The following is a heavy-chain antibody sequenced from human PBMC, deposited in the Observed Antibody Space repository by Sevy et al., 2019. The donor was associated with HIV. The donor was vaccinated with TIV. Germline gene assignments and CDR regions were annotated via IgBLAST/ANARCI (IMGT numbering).Heavy chain of an antibody. D-gene: IGHD3-22*01. V-gene: IGHV3-7*01. CDR2: INQDGSEK. CDR3: ARGPEIGGFDY. J-gene: IGHJ4*02. CDR1: GFAFSSYW. Sequence: GGSLRLSCAASGFAFSSYWMTWVHQAPGKGLEWVAHINQDGSEKYYVDSVKGRFTISRDNAKNSLYLQMNSLRAEDTAVYYCARGPEIGGFDYWGQGTLVTVSS.